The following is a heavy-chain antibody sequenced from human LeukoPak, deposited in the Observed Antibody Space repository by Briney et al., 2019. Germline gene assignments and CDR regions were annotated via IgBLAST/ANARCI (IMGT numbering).Heavy chain of an antibody. CDR3: AKETRYYDILTGYYDYFDY. D-gene: IGHD3-9*01. Sequence: GGSLRLSCAASGFTSSSYAMSWVRQAPGKGLEWVSAISGSGGSTYYADSVKGRFTISRDNSKNTLYLQMNSLRAEDTAVYYCAKETRYYDILTGYYDYFDYWGQGTLVTVSS. J-gene: IGHJ4*02. CDR2: ISGSGGST. V-gene: IGHV3-23*01. CDR1: GFTSSSYA.